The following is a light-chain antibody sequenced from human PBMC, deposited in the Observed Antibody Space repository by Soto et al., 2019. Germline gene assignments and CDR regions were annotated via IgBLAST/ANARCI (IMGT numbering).Light chain of an antibody. V-gene: IGLV1-40*01. CDR3: QSYGRSLSGHVV. Sequence: QSVLTQPPSVSGAPGQRVTISCTGSSSNIGAGYDVHWYQQLPGTAPKLLIYSNSNRPSGVPDRFSGSKSGTSASLAITGVQAEDEGDYYRQSYGRSLSGHVVFGRGTKPNVL. CDR2: SNS. J-gene: IGLJ2*01. CDR1: SSNIGAGYD.